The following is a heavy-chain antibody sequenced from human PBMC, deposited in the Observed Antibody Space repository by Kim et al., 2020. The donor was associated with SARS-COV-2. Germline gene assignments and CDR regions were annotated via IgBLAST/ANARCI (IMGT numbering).Heavy chain of an antibody. CDR1: GFTLNVYG. CDR3: VRNVVGVAYFDH. V-gene: IGHV3-48*01. D-gene: IGHD2-15*01. CDR2: ISSSTETI. J-gene: IGHJ4*02. Sequence: GGSLRLSCAASGFTLNVYGMNWVRQAPGKGLEWISYISSSTETINYADSVKGRFTISRDNAKNSLFLEMKSLRGEDTAVYYCVRNVVGVAYFDHWGQGTL.